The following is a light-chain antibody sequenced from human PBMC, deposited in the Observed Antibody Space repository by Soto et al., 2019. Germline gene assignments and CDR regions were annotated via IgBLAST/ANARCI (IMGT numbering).Light chain of an antibody. CDR2: GAS. Sequence: EIVLTQSPGTLSLSPGEGASLSCRASQNFSSNYLAWFQQKPGQAPRLLIFGASGRATGIPDRFSGSGSGTDFTLTISRLEPEDFAVYYCQQYGRSPLYTFVQGTKLEIK. CDR1: QNFSSNY. CDR3: QQYGRSPLYT. V-gene: IGKV3-20*01. J-gene: IGKJ2*01.